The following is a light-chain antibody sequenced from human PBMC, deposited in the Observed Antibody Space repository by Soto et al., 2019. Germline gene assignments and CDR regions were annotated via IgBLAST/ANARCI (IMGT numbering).Light chain of an antibody. CDR3: LLYHGAAQV. J-gene: IGLJ3*02. V-gene: IGLV7-43*01. CDR2: STY. Sequence: VTQEPSLTVSPGGTVTLTCASSTGAVTSDYYPNWLQQKPGQAPRSLIHSTYTRHFWTPARFSGSLLGGKAALTVSDVQPEDEADYYCLLYHGAAQVFGGGTKVTVL. CDR1: TGAVTSDYY.